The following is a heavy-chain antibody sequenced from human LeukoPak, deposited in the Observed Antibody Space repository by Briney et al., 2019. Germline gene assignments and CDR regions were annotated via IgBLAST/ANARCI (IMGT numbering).Heavy chain of an antibody. V-gene: IGHV3-74*01. CDR3: ARDRGAYCSGGSCYSRNWFDP. Sequence: GGSLRLSCAASGFTFSSYWMHWVRQAPGKGLVWVSRINSDGSSTSYADSVKGRFTISRDNAKNTLYLQMDSLRAEDTAVYYCARDRGAYCSGGSCYSRNWFDPWGQGTLVTVSS. J-gene: IGHJ5*02. D-gene: IGHD2-15*01. CDR2: INSDGSST. CDR1: GFTFSSYW.